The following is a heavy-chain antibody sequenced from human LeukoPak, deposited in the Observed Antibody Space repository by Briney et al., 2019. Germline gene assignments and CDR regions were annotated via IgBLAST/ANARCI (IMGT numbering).Heavy chain of an antibody. J-gene: IGHJ3*02. CDR2: ISSSSYI. CDR3: ARDRAPGSGSYDAFDI. CDR1: GFTFSSYS. Sequence: PGGSLRLSCAASGFTFSSYSMNWVRQAPGKGLEWVSSISSSSYIYYADSVKGRLTISRDNAKNSLYLQMNSLRAEDTAVYYCARDRAPGSGSYDAFDIWGQGTMVTVSS. V-gene: IGHV3-21*01. D-gene: IGHD3-10*01.